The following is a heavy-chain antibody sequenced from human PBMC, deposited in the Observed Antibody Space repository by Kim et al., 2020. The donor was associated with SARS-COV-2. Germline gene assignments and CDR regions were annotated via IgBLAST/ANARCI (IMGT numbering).Heavy chain of an antibody. V-gene: IGHV4-31*03. CDR1: GGSISSGGYY. CDR2: IYYSGTT. Sequence: SETLSLTCTVSGGSISSGGYYWSWIRQHPGKGLEWIGYIYYSGTTYYNPSLKSRVTISVDTSKNQFSLKLSSVTAADTAVYYCASSSCYYSHAFDYWGQGTLVTVSS. CDR3: ASSSCYYSHAFDY. J-gene: IGHJ4*02. D-gene: IGHD3-22*01.